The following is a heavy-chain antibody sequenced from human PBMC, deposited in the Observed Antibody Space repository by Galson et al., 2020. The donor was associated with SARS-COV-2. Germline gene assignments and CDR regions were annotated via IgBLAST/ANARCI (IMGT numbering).Heavy chain of an antibody. Sequence: SCAASGFTFSSYGMHWVRQAPGKGLEWVAVIWYDGSNKYHADSVKGRFTISRDNSKNMLYLQMNSLRAEDTAVYYCARDGLHGSGRPLDYWGQGTLVTVSS. V-gene: IGHV3-33*01. J-gene: IGHJ4*02. CDR1: GFTFSSYG. CDR2: IWYDGSNK. D-gene: IGHD6-19*01. CDR3: ARDGLHGSGRPLDY.